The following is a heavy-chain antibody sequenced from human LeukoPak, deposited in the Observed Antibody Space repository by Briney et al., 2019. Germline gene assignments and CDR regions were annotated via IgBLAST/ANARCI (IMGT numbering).Heavy chain of an antibody. J-gene: IGHJ4*02. CDR3: ARGAAAGPQATYYFDY. V-gene: IGHV3-21*01. CDR2: ISSSSSYI. D-gene: IGHD6-13*01. CDR1: GFTFSSYS. Sequence: PGGSLRLSCAASGFTFSSYSMNWVRQAPGKGLEWVSSISSSSSYIYYADSVKGRFTISRDNAKNSLYLQMNSLRAEDTAVYYCARGAAAGPQATYYFDYWGQGTLVTVSS.